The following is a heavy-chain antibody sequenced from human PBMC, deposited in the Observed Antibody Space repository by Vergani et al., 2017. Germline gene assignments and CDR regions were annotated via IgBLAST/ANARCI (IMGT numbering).Heavy chain of an antibody. CDR1: GGSITSGDYY. J-gene: IGHJ4*02. CDR2: TYYSGGT. D-gene: IGHD6-13*01. Sequence: QVQLQESRPGLVKPSQTLSLTCTVPGGSITSGDYYWGWIRQPPGKGLGWIGYTYYSGGTYYNPSLKSRVTISVDTSKNQFSLKRSSVTAADTAVYYCARDADRGSWYGVMVVYRDYWGQGTLVTVSS. V-gene: IGHV4-30-4*08. CDR3: ARDADRGSWYGVMVVYRDY.